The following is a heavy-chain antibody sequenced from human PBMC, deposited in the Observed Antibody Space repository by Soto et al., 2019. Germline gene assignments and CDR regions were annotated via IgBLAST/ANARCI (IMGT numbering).Heavy chain of an antibody. D-gene: IGHD6-25*01. CDR2: ISGSGGST. V-gene: IGHV3-23*01. CDR3: AKTLAAADY. J-gene: IGHJ4*02. Sequence: GGSLRLSCADSGFTFSGYAISWVRQAPGKGLEWVSAISGSGGSTYYADSVKGRFTISRDNSKNTLYLQMNSLRAEDTAVYYCAKTLAAADYWGQGTLVTVSS. CDR1: GFTFSGYA.